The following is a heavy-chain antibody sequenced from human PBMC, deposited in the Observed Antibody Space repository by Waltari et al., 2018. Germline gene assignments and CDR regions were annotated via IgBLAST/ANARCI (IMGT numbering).Heavy chain of an antibody. CDR1: GFSFSDYY. D-gene: IGHD2-15*01. Sequence: QVHVEESGGDLFEPGGSLRLVCEAPGFSFSDYYMSWFRQAPGKGLEWVSYIGANGHKINADSVKGRFTISRDNAKNSLYLQMNSLTVEDSAVYFCARGLLNAYTFDFWGQGTLVTVSS. J-gene: IGHJ4*02. CDR3: ARGLLNAYTFDF. CDR2: IGANGHK. V-gene: IGHV3-11*06.